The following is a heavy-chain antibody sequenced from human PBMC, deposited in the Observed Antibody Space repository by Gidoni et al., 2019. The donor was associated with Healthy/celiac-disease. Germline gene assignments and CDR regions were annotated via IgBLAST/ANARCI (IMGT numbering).Heavy chain of an antibody. CDR2: ISGRGGRT. V-gene: IGHV3-23*01. D-gene: IGHD3-3*01. Sequence: EVQLLESGGGLVQHGGSRRLSCAAAGCTLSSYAMSWVRQAPGKGLALVSAISGRGGRTSYADAVQGRFTISRDNSKNTLYLQMNSLRAEDTAVYYCAKDLTYYDFWSGYDYYYYYGMDVWGQGTTVTVSS. J-gene: IGHJ6*02. CDR3: AKDLTYYDFWSGYDYYYYYGMDV. CDR1: GCTLSSYA.